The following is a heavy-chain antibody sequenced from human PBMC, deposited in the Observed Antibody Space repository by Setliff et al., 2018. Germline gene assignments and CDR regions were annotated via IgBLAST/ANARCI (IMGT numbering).Heavy chain of an antibody. D-gene: IGHD1-26*01. J-gene: IGHJ6*03. V-gene: IGHV3-21*01. CDR3: ASNPRKGRSGGYFYDDPYYYYMDV. CDR1: GFTFSTYS. Sequence: GGSLRLSCAASGFTFSTYSFNWVRQAPGKGLEWVSAISSTSTYIYYADSVKGRFTISRDNSKNSLYLHMNSLRAEDTAVYYCASNPRKGRSGGYFYDDPYYYYMDVWGKGTTVTVSS. CDR2: ISSTSTYI.